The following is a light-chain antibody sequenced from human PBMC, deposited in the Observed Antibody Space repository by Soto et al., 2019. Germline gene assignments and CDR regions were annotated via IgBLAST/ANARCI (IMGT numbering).Light chain of an antibody. Sequence: QSVLTQPPSASGSPGQSVTISCTGTSSDVGGYKYVSWYQQHPGKAPKLMTYEVSKRPAGVPDRFSGSKSGNTASLTVSGLQAEDEADYYFSSYAVSNNYVFGTGTKVTVL. J-gene: IGLJ1*01. CDR2: EVS. CDR1: SSDVGGYKY. V-gene: IGLV2-8*01. CDR3: SSYAVSNNYV.